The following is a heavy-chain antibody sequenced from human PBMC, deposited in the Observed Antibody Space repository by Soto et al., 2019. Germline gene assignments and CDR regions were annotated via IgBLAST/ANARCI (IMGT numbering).Heavy chain of an antibody. CDR2: VSGSGRAT. Sequence: HPGGALRRSCIASGCTFSNYAMSWVRQAPGKGLEWVSTVSGSGRATSYADSVKGRFTNSRDNSQNTLFLQMNSLKAEDTAIYYCAKEFLPTSWGNWFDPWGQGTLVTVSS. D-gene: IGHD3-16*01. V-gene: IGHV3-23*01. J-gene: IGHJ5*02. CDR3: AKEFLPTSWGNWFDP. CDR1: GCTFSNYA.